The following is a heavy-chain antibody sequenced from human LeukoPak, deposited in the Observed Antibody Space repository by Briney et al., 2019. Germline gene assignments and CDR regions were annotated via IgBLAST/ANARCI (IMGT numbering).Heavy chain of an antibody. Sequence: GGSLRLSCAASGFTFSSYAMSWVRQAPGKGLEWVSGVSGSGVNTYYADSVKGRFIISRDNSKDTLYLQMNNLRAEDTAVYYCAKDMSDFWSGLYYFDYWGQGTLVTVSS. V-gene: IGHV3-23*01. D-gene: IGHD3-3*01. CDR1: GFTFSSYA. CDR2: VSGSGVNT. J-gene: IGHJ4*02. CDR3: AKDMSDFWSGLYYFDY.